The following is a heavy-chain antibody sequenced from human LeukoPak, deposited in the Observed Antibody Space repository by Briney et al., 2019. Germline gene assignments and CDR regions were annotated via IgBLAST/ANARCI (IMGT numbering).Heavy chain of an antibody. CDR3: ARMYSSGYYGDYFDY. V-gene: IGHV3-11*04. J-gene: IGHJ4*02. D-gene: IGHD5-12*01. CDR2: ISADAATV. CDR1: GFIFSNYY. Sequence: TGGSLRLSCTASGFIFSNYYMAWVRQPPGRGLEWISYISADAATVKYADSVEGRFTVSRDNTQNSIYLEMSSLRVDDTAVYYCARMYSSGYYGDYFDYWGQGTLVTVSS.